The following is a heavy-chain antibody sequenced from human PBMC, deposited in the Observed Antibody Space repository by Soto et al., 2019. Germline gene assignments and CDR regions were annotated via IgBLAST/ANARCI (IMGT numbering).Heavy chain of an antibody. Sequence: SVKVSSEAPGGSFSSCSISWARQAPEQGLEWIGWIVVGSGNTNYAQKFQERVTITRDMSTSTAYMELSSLRSEDTAVYYCAADKAPVRNYYYYGMDVWGQGTTVTVSS. CDR2: IVVGSGNT. D-gene: IGHD3-3*01. V-gene: IGHV1-58*02. CDR3: AADKAPVRNYYYYGMDV. CDR1: GGSFSSCS. J-gene: IGHJ6*02.